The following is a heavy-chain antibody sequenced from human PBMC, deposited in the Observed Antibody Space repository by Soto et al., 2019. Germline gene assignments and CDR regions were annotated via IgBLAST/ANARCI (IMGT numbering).Heavy chain of an antibody. J-gene: IGHJ4*02. Sequence: QAQVVQSGAEVRKPGSSVKLACKASEGTFNSYAIAWVRQAPGQGLEWMGGIIPYYNTLNYAQKFQDRVTITADDSTNTVYMELSSLRSDDTAVYFCASGASRWYPYFFDSWAQGTLITVSS. D-gene: IGHD6-13*01. CDR1: EGTFNSYA. V-gene: IGHV1-69*01. CDR3: ASGASRWYPYFFDS. CDR2: IIPYYNTL.